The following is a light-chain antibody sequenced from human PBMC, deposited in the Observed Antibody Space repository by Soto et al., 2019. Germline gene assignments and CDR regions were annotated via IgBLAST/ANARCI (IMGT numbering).Light chain of an antibody. CDR2: HAS. V-gene: IGKV1-5*01. CDR3: QQYSTLWT. J-gene: IGKJ1*01. CDR1: QSVNTD. Sequence: DIQMTQSPSTLSASVGDRVTITCRASQSVNTDLAWYQKKPGKVPHLLIYHASSLVTRVPSRFSGSGSGTEFTLTISSLQPDDFAAYYCQQYSTLWTFGQGTKVDIK.